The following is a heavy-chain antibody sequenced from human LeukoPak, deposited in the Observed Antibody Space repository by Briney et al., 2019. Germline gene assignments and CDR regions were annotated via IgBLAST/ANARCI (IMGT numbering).Heavy chain of an antibody. D-gene: IGHD3-22*01. V-gene: IGHV3-48*01. Sequence: GGSLRLSCAASGFTFSSYSMNWVRQAPGKGLEWVSYISSSSSTIYYAGSVKGRFTISRDNAKNSLYLQMNSLRAEDTAVYYCARDRGGYDYWGQGTLVTVSS. CDR1: GFTFSSYS. J-gene: IGHJ4*02. CDR3: ARDRGGYDY. CDR2: ISSSSSTI.